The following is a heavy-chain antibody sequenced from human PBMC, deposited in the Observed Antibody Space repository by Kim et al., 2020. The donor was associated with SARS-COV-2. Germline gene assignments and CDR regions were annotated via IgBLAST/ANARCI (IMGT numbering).Heavy chain of an antibody. Sequence: YNPSRKTRVTISVDTAKNQFSLQLSSVTAADTAVYYCARIYSSSWYYFDYWGQGTLVTVSS. D-gene: IGHD6-13*01. V-gene: IGHV4-59*01. CDR3: ARIYSSSWYYFDY. J-gene: IGHJ4*02.